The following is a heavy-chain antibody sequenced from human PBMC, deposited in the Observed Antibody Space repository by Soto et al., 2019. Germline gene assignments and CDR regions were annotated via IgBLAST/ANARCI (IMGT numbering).Heavy chain of an antibody. D-gene: IGHD2-8*01. V-gene: IGHV1-69*13. J-gene: IGHJ6*02. Sequence: EASVKVSCKASGGTFSSYAISWVRQAPGQGLEWMGGIIPIFGTANYAQKFQGRVTITADESTSTAYMELSSLRSEDTAVYYCAREPGYCTNGVCPTYYYGMDVWGQGTTVTVSS. CDR1: GGTFSSYA. CDR2: IIPIFGTA. CDR3: AREPGYCTNGVCPTYYYGMDV.